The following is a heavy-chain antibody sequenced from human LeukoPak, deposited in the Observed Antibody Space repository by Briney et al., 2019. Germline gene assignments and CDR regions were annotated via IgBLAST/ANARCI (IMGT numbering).Heavy chain of an antibody. Sequence: ASVKVSCKASGYTFTGYYMHWVRQAPGQGLEWMGWINPNSGGTNYAQKFQGRVTMTRDTSISTAYMELSRLRSDDTAVYYCARDPGYDYVWGSYRPRGDYWGQGTLVTVYS. D-gene: IGHD3-16*02. CDR1: GYTFTGYY. J-gene: IGHJ4*02. V-gene: IGHV1-2*02. CDR2: INPNSGGT. CDR3: ARDPGYDYVWGSYRPRGDY.